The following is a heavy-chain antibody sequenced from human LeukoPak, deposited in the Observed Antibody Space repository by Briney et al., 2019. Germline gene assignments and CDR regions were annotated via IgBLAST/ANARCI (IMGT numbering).Heavy chain of an antibody. D-gene: IGHD7-27*01. J-gene: IGHJ4*02. Sequence: PGGSLILSCTASGFTFSGAWMTWVRQAPGKGLEWVANIREDGTEKNYVDSVKGRFTISRDNAKNSLFLQMSNLRDDDTAIYYCARHVGISFWGQGTLVTVSS. CDR2: IREDGTEK. V-gene: IGHV3-7*01. CDR3: ARHVGISF. CDR1: GFTFSGAW.